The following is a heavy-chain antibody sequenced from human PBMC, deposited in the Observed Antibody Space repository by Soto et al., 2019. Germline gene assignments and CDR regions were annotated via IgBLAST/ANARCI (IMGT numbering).Heavy chain of an antibody. J-gene: IGHJ4*02. CDR2: IIPIFGTA. V-gene: IGHV1-69*13. CDR3: TRVDYDILTGLD. Sequence: SVKVSCKASGGTFSSYAISWVRQAPGQGLEWMGGIIPIFGTANYAQKFQGRVTITADESTSTAYMELSSLRSEDTAVYYCTRVDYDILTGLDWGQGTLVTVSS. CDR1: GGTFSSYA. D-gene: IGHD3-9*01.